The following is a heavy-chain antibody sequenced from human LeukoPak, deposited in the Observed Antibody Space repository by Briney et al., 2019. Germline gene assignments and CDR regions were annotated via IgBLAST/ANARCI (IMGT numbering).Heavy chain of an antibody. CDR1: GYTFTGYY. V-gene: IGHV1-2*02. CDR2: INHNSGGT. Sequence: ASVKVSCKASGYTFTGYYMHWVRQAPGQGLEWMGWINHNSGGTNYAQKFQGRVTMTRDTSISTAYMELSRLRSDDTAVYYCAREDDYVWGSYRPNFDYWGQGTLVTVSS. D-gene: IGHD3-16*02. J-gene: IGHJ4*02. CDR3: AREDDYVWGSYRPNFDY.